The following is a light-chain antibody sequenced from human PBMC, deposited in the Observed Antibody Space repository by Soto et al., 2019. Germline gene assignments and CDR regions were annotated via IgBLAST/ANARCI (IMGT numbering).Light chain of an antibody. J-gene: IGLJ1*01. V-gene: IGLV2-14*01. Sequence: QSVLTQPASVSGSPGQSITISCTGTSSDVGGYNYVSWYQQHPGKAPKLMIYDVSNRPSGVSNRFSGSKSGNTASLTIFGLQAEDEADYYCSSYTSSSTTVFGTGT. CDR3: SSYTSSSTTV. CDR2: DVS. CDR1: SSDVGGYNY.